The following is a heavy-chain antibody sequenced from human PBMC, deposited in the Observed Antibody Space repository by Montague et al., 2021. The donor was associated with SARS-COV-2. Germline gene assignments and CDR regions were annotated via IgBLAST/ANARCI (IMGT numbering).Heavy chain of an antibody. J-gene: IGHJ6*02. V-gene: IGHV4-4*02. CDR3: ARRPLGYYYYGMDV. Sequence: SETLSLTCAVSGGSISGNNWCSWVRQPPGKRLEWVGVIHHSVSTNYNPSLKSRVTISVDKSKNQFSLKLSSVTAADTAVYYCARRPLGYYYYGMDVWGQGTTVTVSS. CDR2: IHHSVST. CDR1: GGSISGNNW.